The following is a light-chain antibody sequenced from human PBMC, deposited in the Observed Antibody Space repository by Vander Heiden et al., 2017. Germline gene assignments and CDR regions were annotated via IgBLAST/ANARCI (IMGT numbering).Light chain of an antibody. V-gene: IGKV2-28*01. CDR1: QSLLHSNGYNY. Sequence: DIVMTQSPLSLPVTPGYPASISCRSSQSLLHSNGYNYLDWDVQKPGQSPQLLIYLGSNRASGVPDRFSGRGTGTDFTLKISRVEAEDVGVYYCMQALQTPQYTFGQGTKLEIK. J-gene: IGKJ2*01. CDR2: LGS. CDR3: MQALQTPQYT.